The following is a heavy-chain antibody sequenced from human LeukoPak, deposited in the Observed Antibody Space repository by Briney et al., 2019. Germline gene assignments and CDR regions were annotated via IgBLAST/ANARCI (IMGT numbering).Heavy chain of an antibody. J-gene: IGHJ6*02. CDR3: ARRKVGPTNYYYGVDV. V-gene: IGHV3-23*01. D-gene: IGHD1-26*01. CDR2: ISGSGGST. Sequence: GGSLRLSCAASGFTFSSYAMSWVRQAPGKGLEWVSAISGSGGSTYYADSVKGRFTISRDNSKNTLYLQMNSLRAEDTAVYYCARRKVGPTNYYYGVDVWGQGTTVTVSS. CDR1: GFTFSSYA.